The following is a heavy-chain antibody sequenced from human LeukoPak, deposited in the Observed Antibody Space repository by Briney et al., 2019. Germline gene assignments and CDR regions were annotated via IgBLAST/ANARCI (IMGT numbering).Heavy chain of an antibody. Sequence: GGSLRLSCAPSGFTFSSYAMNWVRQAPGKGLEWVSVISSGGGATSYAGSVKGRFTISRDDSQNTVYLQMDSLRAEDTAVYYCTTRLQHHFDYWGQGTQVTVSS. J-gene: IGHJ4*02. CDR2: ISSGGGAT. V-gene: IGHV3-23*01. CDR1: GFTFSSYA. D-gene: IGHD2-15*01. CDR3: TTRLQHHFDY.